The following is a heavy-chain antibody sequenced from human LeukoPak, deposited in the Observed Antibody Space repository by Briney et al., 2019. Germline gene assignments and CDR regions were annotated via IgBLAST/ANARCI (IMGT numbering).Heavy chain of an antibody. CDR1: GLTVSSNF. Sequence: PGGSLRLSCAATGLTVSSNFMSWVRQAPGKGLEWVSVIYGGGSTYYADSVKGRFTISRDTPKNTLYLQMNSLRVEDTAVYYCAREVELYAFDVWGRGTMVTVSS. CDR3: AREVELYAFDV. V-gene: IGHV3-53*01. D-gene: IGHD3-10*01. J-gene: IGHJ3*01. CDR2: IYGGGST.